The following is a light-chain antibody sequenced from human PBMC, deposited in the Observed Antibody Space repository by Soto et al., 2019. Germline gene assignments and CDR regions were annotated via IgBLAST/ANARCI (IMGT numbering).Light chain of an antibody. V-gene: IGKV3-20*01. CDR1: EPFNSPY. J-gene: IGKJ4*01. Sequence: VLTQSPATLSLSPGERATLSCTTNEPFNSPYLACYQQKPGQAPRLLIYGASNRATGIPDRFSGSGSGADFTLTISRLEPEDFAVYYCQQYGSPLTFGGGTKVEI. CDR3: QQYGSPLT. CDR2: GAS.